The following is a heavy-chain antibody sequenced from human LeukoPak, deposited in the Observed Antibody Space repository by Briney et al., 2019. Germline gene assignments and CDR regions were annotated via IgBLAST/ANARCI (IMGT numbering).Heavy chain of an antibody. J-gene: IGHJ3*02. Sequence: ASVKVSCKASGYTFTSYGISWVRQAPGQGLEWMGWISAYNGNTNYAQKFQGRVTLTRDMSTSTDYLELSSLRSEDTAVYYCAKVEYGSGSFDIWGQGTMVTVSS. CDR1: GYTFTSYG. D-gene: IGHD3-10*01. CDR2: ISAYNGNT. CDR3: AKVEYGSGSFDI. V-gene: IGHV1-18*01.